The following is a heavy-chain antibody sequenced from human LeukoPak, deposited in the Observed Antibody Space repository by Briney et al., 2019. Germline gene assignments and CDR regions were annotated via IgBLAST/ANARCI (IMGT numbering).Heavy chain of an antibody. V-gene: IGHV3-23*01. J-gene: IGHJ4*02. CDR3: AKGPQLNSGYHPDY. CDR1: GYTFSSAA. Sequence: GRSLRLSCAASGYTFSSAAMPWVLQAPGKGLEWVSTITGSDDRTYYADSVKGRFTISRDYSKNTLHLQMNSLRVEDTAIFYCAKGPQLNSGYHPDYWGQGILVTVSS. CDR2: ITGSDDRT. D-gene: IGHD3-22*01.